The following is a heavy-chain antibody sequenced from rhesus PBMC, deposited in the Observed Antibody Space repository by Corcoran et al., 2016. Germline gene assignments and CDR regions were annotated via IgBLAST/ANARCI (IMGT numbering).Heavy chain of an antibody. Sequence: QVHLVQSGAEVKKPGTSVKLSCKASGYTFTSYYINWVRQAPGQAVEWGGWINPKKGKKGYAQTFQGRITRTRDTSTSTAYMELNSLRSEDTAVYYCAREGSYYSGSFYYWGQGVLVTVSS. D-gene: IGHD3-16*01. CDR1: GYTFTSYY. J-gene: IGHJ4*01. V-gene: IGHV1-200*01. CDR2: INPKKGKK. CDR3: AREGSYYSGSFYY.